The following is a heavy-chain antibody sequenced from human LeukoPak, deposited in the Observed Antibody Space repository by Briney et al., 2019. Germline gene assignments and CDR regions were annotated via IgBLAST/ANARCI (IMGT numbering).Heavy chain of an antibody. J-gene: IGHJ4*02. CDR3: ARDVHGGAFDY. Sequence: SGGSLRLSCAASGFTYSSYWMSWVRQAPGKGLEWAANIKQDGSEKYYVDSVKGRFTFSRDNAMNSLFLQMNSLRAGDTAVYYCARDVHGGAFDYWGQGTLVTVSS. D-gene: IGHD4-23*01. CDR1: GFTYSSYW. CDR2: IKQDGSEK. V-gene: IGHV3-7*01.